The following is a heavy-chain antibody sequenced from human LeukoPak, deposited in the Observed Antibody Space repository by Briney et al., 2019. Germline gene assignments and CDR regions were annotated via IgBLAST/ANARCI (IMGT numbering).Heavy chain of an antibody. D-gene: IGHD6-19*01. J-gene: IGHJ3*02. CDR2: ISSSSSYI. CDR1: GFTFSSYS. CDR3: AKDGLRDTGYSSGWYRPDAFDI. V-gene: IGHV3-21*04. Sequence: GGSLRLSCAASGFTFSSYSMNWVRQAPGKGLEWVSSISSSSSYIYYADSVKGRFTISRDNSKNTLYLQMNSLRAEDTAVYYCAKDGLRDTGYSSGWYRPDAFDIWGQGTMVTVSS.